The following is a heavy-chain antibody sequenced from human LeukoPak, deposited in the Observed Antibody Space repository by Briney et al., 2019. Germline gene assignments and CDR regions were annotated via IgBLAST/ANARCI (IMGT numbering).Heavy chain of an antibody. J-gene: IGHJ4*02. V-gene: IGHV3-23*05. CDR2: IGSDNKP. Sequence: GGSLRLSCEASGFTFSAYAMTWVRQAPGKGLEWVSSIGSDNKPHYSESVKGRFAISRDNSKNRLYLQMNSLRAEDTAVYYCARASKVRWAFDYWGQGTLVTVSS. CDR3: ARASKVRWAFDY. CDR1: GFTFSAYA. D-gene: IGHD3-10*01.